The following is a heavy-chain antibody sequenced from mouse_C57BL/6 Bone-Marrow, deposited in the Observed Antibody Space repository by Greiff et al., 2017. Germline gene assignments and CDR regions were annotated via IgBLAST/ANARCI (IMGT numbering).Heavy chain of an antibody. CDR1: GFNIKDDY. Sequence: VQLQQSGAELVRPGASVKLSCTASGFNIKDDYMHWVKQRPEQGLEWIGWIDPENGDTEYASKFQGKATITADTSSNTAYLQLRSLTSAATAVYYCTTTGREEGGQGNSRKVSS. V-gene: IGHV14-4*01. J-gene: IGHJ2*03. CDR3: TTTGREE. D-gene: IGHD1-1*01. CDR2: IDPENGDT.